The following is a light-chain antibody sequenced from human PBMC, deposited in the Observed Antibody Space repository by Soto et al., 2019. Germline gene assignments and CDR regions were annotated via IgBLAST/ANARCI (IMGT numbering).Light chain of an antibody. V-gene: IGKV3-20*01. CDR1: QSVSSNY. J-gene: IGKJ1*01. CDR3: QQYGSSPRT. CDR2: GAS. Sequence: EIVLTQSPGTLSLSPGERATLSCRASQSVSSNYLAWYQQKPGQAPRLLIYGASSRATGIPDRFSGSGSGTDFTFTISRLEPEEFAIYYCQQYGSSPRTFGQGTKVEFK.